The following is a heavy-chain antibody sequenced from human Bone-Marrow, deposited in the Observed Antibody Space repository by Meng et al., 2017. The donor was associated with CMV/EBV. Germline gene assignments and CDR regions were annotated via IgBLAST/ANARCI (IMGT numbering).Heavy chain of an antibody. CDR2: IIPIFGTA. CDR3: ARVTKFWSGRIYYYGMDV. D-gene: IGHD3-3*01. CDR1: GYTFTRYA. Sequence: SVKVSCKTSGYTFTRYAMNWVRQAPGQGLEWMGGIIPIFGTANYAQKFQGRVTITTDESTSTAYMELSSLRSEDTAVYYCARVTKFWSGRIYYYGMDVWGQGTTVTVSS. V-gene: IGHV1-69*05. J-gene: IGHJ6*01.